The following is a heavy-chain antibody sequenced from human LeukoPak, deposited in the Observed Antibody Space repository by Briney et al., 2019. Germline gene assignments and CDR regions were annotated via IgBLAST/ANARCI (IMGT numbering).Heavy chain of an antibody. CDR3: ARETYYDTSGLDY. CDR1: GFTFSSYS. J-gene: IGHJ4*02. CDR2: ISSSSSYK. Sequence: PGRSLRLSCAASGFTFSSYSMNWVRQAPGKGLEWVSSISSSSSYKFYADSVKGRFTISRDNAKNSLYLQMNSLRAEDTAVYYCARETYYDTSGLDYWGQGTLVTVSS. V-gene: IGHV3-21*01. D-gene: IGHD3-22*01.